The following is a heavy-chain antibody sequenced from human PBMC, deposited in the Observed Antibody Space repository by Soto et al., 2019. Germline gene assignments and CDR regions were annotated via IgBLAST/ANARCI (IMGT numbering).Heavy chain of an antibody. CDR1: GFTFSSYA. Sequence: QVQLVESGGGVVQPGRSLRLSCAASGFTFSSYAMHWVRQAPGKGLEWVAVISYDGSNKYYADSVKGRFTISRDNSKNTLYLQMNSLRAEDTAVYYCARASPYGSGSYFAGDYWGQGTLVTVSS. CDR3: ARASPYGSGSYFAGDY. V-gene: IGHV3-30-3*01. D-gene: IGHD3-10*01. J-gene: IGHJ4*02. CDR2: ISYDGSNK.